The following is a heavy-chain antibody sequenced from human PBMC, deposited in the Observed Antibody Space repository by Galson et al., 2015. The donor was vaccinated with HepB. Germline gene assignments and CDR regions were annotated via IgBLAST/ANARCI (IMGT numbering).Heavy chain of an antibody. CDR3: ARGGVVPIFGA. D-gene: IGHD3-3*01. V-gene: IGHV3-11*06. Sequence: ALRLACAASGFTFSDYYMSWIRQAPGKGLEWVSYISSSSSYTNYADSVKGRFTISRDNAKNSLYLQMNSLRAEDTAVYYCARGGVVPIFGARGQGTLVTVSS. CDR1: GFTFSDYY. J-gene: IGHJ4*02. CDR2: ISSSSSYT.